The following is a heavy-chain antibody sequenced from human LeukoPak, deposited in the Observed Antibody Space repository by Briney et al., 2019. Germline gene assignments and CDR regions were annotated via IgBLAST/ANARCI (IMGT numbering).Heavy chain of an antibody. CDR3: ARCLGGRCDYFDY. Sequence: SQTLSLTCTLSGGSISSGSYYFSWIRQPAGKGLEWIGRIYTSGTTNYNPSLKSRVSISVDTSKNQFSLRLSSVTAADTAVYYCARCLGGRCDYFDYWGQGTLVTVSS. CDR2: IYTSGTT. J-gene: IGHJ4*02. D-gene: IGHD3-16*01. CDR1: GGSISSGSYY. V-gene: IGHV4-61*02.